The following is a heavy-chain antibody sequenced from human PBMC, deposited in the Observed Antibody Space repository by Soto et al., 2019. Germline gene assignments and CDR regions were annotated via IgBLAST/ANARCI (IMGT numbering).Heavy chain of an antibody. CDR3: ARILAAATVDL. J-gene: IGHJ5*02. Sequence: PSETLSLTCSVSGDSVSIDRYFLTWIRQPPGKGLEWIAYISYTGDTNYNPSLKSRVTISVDTSRNQFSLTLTSVTAAATAVYFCARILAAATVDLWGQGSLVTVSS. D-gene: IGHD6-25*01. CDR1: GDSVSIDRYF. CDR2: ISYTGDT. V-gene: IGHV4-61*01.